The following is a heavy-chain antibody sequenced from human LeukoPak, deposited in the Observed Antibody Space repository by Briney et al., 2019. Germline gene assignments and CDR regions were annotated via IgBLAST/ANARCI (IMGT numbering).Heavy chain of an antibody. Sequence: GRSLRLSCAASGFTFISPATSCVRQDPGKGLGWVSGISGSGGSTYYAGSVRGGFSISRDNSKHTLYLQLNSLRVEDTAVYYCAKAHGGSYHSGINWGQGTLVIVSS. D-gene: IGHD1-26*01. CDR1: GFTFISPA. CDR2: ISGSGGST. J-gene: IGHJ4*02. V-gene: IGHV3-23*01. CDR3: AKAHGGSYHSGIN.